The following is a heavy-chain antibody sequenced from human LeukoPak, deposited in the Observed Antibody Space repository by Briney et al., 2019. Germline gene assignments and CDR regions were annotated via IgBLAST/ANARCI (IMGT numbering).Heavy chain of an antibody. CDR3: ARAIRSSNWYPVDS. J-gene: IGHJ4*02. Sequence: SQTLSLTCAISGDSVSSNSAAWNWIRQSPLRGLEWLGRTYYRSKWFNDYAVSVKSRITINPDTSKNQFSLQLNSVTPEDTAVYYCARAIRSSNWYPVDSWGQGTPVTVSS. CDR1: GDSVSSNSAA. D-gene: IGHD6-13*01. V-gene: IGHV6-1*01. CDR2: TYYRSKWFN.